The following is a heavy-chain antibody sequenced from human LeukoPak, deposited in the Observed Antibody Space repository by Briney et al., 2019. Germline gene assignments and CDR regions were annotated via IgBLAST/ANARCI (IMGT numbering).Heavy chain of an antibody. CDR3: ASGALWFGELAPNFDY. CDR2: TYHSGST. Sequence: SETLSLTCAVSGGSISSGGYSWSWILQPPGKGLEWIGYTYHSGSTYYNPSLKSRVTISVDRSKNQFSLKLSSVTAADTAVYYCASGALWFGELAPNFDYWGQGTLVTVSS. V-gene: IGHV4-30-2*01. CDR1: GGSISSGGYS. D-gene: IGHD3-10*01. J-gene: IGHJ4*02.